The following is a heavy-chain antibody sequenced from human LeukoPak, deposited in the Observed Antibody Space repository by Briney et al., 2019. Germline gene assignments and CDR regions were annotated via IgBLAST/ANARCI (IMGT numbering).Heavy chain of an antibody. CDR1: GFTFSSYA. V-gene: IGHV3-23*01. J-gene: IGHJ3*02. D-gene: IGHD3-22*01. CDR3: TKRDSDNYYGGIDVFDI. CDR2: ISGSGDST. Sequence: GGSLRLSCAASGFTFSSYAMSWVRQAPGKGPEWVSSISGSGDSTYYIDSVKGRFTISRDNSKNTLDLQMNSLRAEDTAVYYCTKRDSDNYYGGIDVFDIWGQGTMVTVSS.